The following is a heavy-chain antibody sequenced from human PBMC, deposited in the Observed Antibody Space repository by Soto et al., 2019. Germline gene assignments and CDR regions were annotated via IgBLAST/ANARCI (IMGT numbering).Heavy chain of an antibody. CDR1: GFTFSDYY. V-gene: IGHV3-11*01. Sequence: GGSLRLSCAASGFTFSDYYMSWIRQAPGKGLECVSYISGHGITIYYADSVKGRFTISRDNAENSLYLQMNSLRAEDTAVYYYAFFFRGAGPWGQGTLVTDSS. CDR2: ISGHGITI. J-gene: IGHJ5*02. D-gene: IGHD3-3*01. CDR3: AFFFRGAGP.